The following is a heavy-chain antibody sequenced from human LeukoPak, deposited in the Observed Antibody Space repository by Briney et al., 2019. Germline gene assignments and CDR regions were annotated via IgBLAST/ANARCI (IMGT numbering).Heavy chain of an antibody. V-gene: IGHV3-48*03. Sequence: PGGSLRLSCAASGFTFSSYEMNWVRQAPGKGLEWVSYISSSGRTTYYADSVKGRFTMSRDNAKNSLNLQMNSLRAEDTAVYYCATSSYYYDSSGYYPPFDYWGQGTLVTVSS. D-gene: IGHD3-22*01. CDR2: ISSSGRTT. J-gene: IGHJ4*02. CDR1: GFTFSSYE. CDR3: ATSSYYYDSSGYYPPFDY.